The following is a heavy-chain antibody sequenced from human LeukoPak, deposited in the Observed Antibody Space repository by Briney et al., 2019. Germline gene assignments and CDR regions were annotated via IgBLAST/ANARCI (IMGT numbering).Heavy chain of an antibody. J-gene: IGHJ4*02. Sequence: SVKVSCKASGGTFSSYAISWVRQAPGQGLEWMGGIIPIFGTANYAQKFQGRVTITADKSTSTAYMELSSLRSEDTAVYYCARRYYDSSGYYAIDYWGQGTLVTVSS. CDR1: GGTFSSYA. CDR3: ARRYYDSSGYYAIDY. V-gene: IGHV1-69*06. CDR2: IIPIFGTA. D-gene: IGHD3-22*01.